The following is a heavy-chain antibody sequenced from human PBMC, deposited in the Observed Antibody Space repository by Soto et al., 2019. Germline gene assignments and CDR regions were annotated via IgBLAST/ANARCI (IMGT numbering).Heavy chain of an antibody. CDR1: GGSISSYY. J-gene: IGHJ4*02. V-gene: IGHV4-59*01. CDR2: IYYSGST. CDR3: ARSAYDSSGYFSYYFDY. D-gene: IGHD3-22*01. Sequence: QVQLQESGPGLVKPSETLSLTCTVSGGSISSYYWSWIRQPPGKGLEWIGYIYYSGSTNYNPSLKSRVTISVDTSKNRFSLKLSSVTAADTAVYYCARSAYDSSGYFSYYFDYLGQVTLVTVSS.